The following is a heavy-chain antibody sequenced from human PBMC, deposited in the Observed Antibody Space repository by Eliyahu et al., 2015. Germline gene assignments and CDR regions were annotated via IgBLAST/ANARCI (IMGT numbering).Heavy chain of an antibody. CDR1: GFTFGTYW. CDR2: IKQDGSEK. J-gene: IGHJ4*02. Sequence: EVQLVESGGGLVQPGGSLRLSCAASGFTFGTYWMTWVRQAPGKGLEWVANIKQDGSEKYYVDSVKGRFTISRDNAKNSLYLQMNSLRAEDTAVYYCARDGRSGYDKLSYWGQGTLVTVSS. CDR3: ARDGRSGYDKLSY. D-gene: IGHD5-12*01. V-gene: IGHV3-7*01.